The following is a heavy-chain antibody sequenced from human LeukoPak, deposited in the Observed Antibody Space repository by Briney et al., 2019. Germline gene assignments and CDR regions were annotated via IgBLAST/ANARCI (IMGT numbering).Heavy chain of an antibody. CDR2: ITSSSSYT. CDR3: AKGPVDRVATITWYFDP. CDR1: GFTFSDYY. Sequence: PGGSLRLSCAASGFTFSDYYMSWIRQAPGKGLEWVSYITSSSSYTNYAESVKGRFTISRDNAKTSLYLQMNSLRAEDTAVYYWAKGPVDRVATITWYFDPWGRGTLVTVSS. J-gene: IGHJ2*01. D-gene: IGHD5-12*01. V-gene: IGHV3-11*06.